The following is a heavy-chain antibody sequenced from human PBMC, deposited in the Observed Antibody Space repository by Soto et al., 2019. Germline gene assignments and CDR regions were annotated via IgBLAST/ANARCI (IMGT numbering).Heavy chain of an antibody. D-gene: IGHD3-10*01. CDR1: GGSFSGYY. J-gene: IGHJ4*02. V-gene: IGHV4-34*01. Sequence: SETLSLTCAVYGGSFSGYYWSWIRQPPGKGLEWIGEINHSGSTNYNPSLKSRVTISVDTSKNQFSLKLSSVTAADTAVYYCARESKVYYGSGSYYEWGTDYWGQGTLVTVSS. CDR3: ARESKVYYGSGSYYEWGTDY. CDR2: INHSGST.